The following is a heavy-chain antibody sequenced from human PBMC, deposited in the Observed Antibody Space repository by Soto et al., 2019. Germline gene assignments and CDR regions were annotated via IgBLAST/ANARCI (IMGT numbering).Heavy chain of an antibody. Sequence: ASVKVSCKASGYTFTSYGISWVRQAPGQGLEWMGWISAYNGNTNYAQKLQGRVTMTTDKSTSTAYMELRSLRSDDTAVYYCGTSMGRPMVRGVIMGSLDYWGQGTLVTVSS. V-gene: IGHV1-18*01. J-gene: IGHJ4*02. CDR1: GYTFTSYG. CDR2: ISAYNGNT. CDR3: GTSMGRPMVRGVIMGSLDY. D-gene: IGHD3-10*01.